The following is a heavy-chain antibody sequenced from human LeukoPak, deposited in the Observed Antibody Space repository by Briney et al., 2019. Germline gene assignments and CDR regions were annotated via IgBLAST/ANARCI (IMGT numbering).Heavy chain of an antibody. CDR3: ATSVSVPGAK. V-gene: IGHV3-53*01. D-gene: IGHD6-19*01. J-gene: IGHJ4*02. CDR2: IYSSGST. Sequence: PGGSLRLSCAVSGFSVRTNYMSWVRQAPGKGPEWVSLIYSSGSTYYTDSVKGRFTISRDNAKNTLYLQMNSLRAEDTAVYYCATSVSVPGAKWGQGTLVTVSS. CDR1: GFSVRTNY.